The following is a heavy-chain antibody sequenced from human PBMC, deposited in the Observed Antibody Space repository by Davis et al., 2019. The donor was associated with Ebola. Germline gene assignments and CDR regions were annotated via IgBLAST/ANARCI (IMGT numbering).Heavy chain of an antibody. Sequence: SETLSLTCTVSGGSISSSSYYWGWSRQPPGKGLEWIGSIYYSGSTYYNPSLKSRVTISVDTSKNQFSLKLSSVTAADTAVYYCASSLGGVVIYWGQGTLVTVSS. CDR2: IYYSGST. V-gene: IGHV4-39*01. CDR3: ASSLGGVVIY. J-gene: IGHJ4*02. D-gene: IGHD3-3*01. CDR1: GGSISSSSYY.